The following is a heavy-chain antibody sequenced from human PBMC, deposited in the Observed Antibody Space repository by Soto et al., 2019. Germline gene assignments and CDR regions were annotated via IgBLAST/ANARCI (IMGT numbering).Heavy chain of an antibody. CDR2: ISAYNGNT. CDR1: GHTFTSYG. J-gene: IGHJ5*02. D-gene: IGHD6-13*01. Sequence: ASVKVSCKASGHTFTSYGISWVRQAPGQGLEWMGWISAYNGNTNYAQKLQGRVTMTTDTSTSTAYMELRSLRSDDTAVYYCARVNTRAAAGTLVDGSWFGPGGEETLV. CDR3: ARVNTRAAAGTLVDGSWFGP. V-gene: IGHV1-18*01.